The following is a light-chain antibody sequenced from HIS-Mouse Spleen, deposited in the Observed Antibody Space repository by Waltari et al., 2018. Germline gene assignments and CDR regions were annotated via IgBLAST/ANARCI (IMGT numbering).Light chain of an antibody. CDR2: EGS. Sequence: QSALTQPASVSGPPGHSLTIPRTGTSSDVGSLKLVSWYQQHPGKAPKLMIYEGSKRPSGVSNRFSGSKSGNTASLTISGLQAEDEADYYCCSYAGSSTWVFGGGTKLTVL. J-gene: IGLJ3*02. V-gene: IGLV2-23*01. CDR3: CSYAGSSTWV. CDR1: SSDVGSLKL.